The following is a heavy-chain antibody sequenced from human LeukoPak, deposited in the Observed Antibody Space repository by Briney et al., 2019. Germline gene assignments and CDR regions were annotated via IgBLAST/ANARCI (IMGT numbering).Heavy chain of an antibody. CDR3: AKDHPSIDH. CDR2: ISRDSRNK. J-gene: IGHJ4*02. Sequence: TGGSLTLSCAAAGFTFSTYAMHWVRQPPGKGLEGLAYISRDSRNKHYTDSVKGRFTISRDNSKNTLYLEMNSLRAEDTAVYYCAKDHPSIDHWGQGSLVTVSS. CDR1: GFTFSTYA. V-gene: IGHV3-30-3*02.